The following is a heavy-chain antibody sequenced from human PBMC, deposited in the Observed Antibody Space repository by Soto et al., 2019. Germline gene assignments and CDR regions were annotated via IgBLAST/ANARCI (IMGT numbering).Heavy chain of an antibody. CDR3: AKDADSYDSSARGWFDP. D-gene: IGHD3-22*01. CDR1: GFTFSSYA. CDR2: ISVSGGST. J-gene: IGHJ5*02. V-gene: IGHV3-23*01. Sequence: PGGSLRLSCAASGFTFSSYAMSWVRQAPGKGLEWVSGISVSGGSTYHADSVKGRFTISRDNSKKTLDLEMSSLRAEDTAVYYCAKDADSYDSSARGWFDPWGQGTLVTVSS.